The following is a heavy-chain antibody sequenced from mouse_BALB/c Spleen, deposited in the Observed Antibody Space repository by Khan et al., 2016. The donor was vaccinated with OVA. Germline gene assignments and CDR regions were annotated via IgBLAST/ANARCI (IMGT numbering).Heavy chain of an antibody. CDR3: ARRKTEYAMDY. Sequence: QVQLQQSGTELARPGASVNMSCKASGYTFANYAMHWVKQRPGQGLEWIGYINPSTGYTNYNQNFSDKATLTTDRSSSTAYMQLRSLTSDDSAVYYWARRKTEYAMDYWGQGTSVTVSS. V-gene: IGHV1-4*01. J-gene: IGHJ4*01. CDR1: GYTFANYA. CDR2: INPSTGYT.